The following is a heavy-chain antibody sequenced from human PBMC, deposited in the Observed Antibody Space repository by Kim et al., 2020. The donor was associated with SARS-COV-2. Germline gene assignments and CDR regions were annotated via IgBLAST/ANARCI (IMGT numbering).Heavy chain of an antibody. CDR2: ISAYNGNT. J-gene: IGHJ6*02. V-gene: IGHV1-18*04. D-gene: IGHD6-13*01. Sequence: ASVKVSCKASGYTFTSYGISWVRQAPGQGPEWMGWISAYNGNTNYAQKLQGRVTMTTDTSTSTAYMELRSLRSDDTAVYYCARDQVSSSWKLTFYYYGMDVWGQGTTVTVSS. CDR1: GYTFTSYG. CDR3: ARDQVSSSWKLTFYYYGMDV.